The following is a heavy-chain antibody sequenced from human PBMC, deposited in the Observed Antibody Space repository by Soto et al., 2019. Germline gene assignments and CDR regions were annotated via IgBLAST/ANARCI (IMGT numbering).Heavy chain of an antibody. Sequence: PGGSLRLSCAASGFTFNRFGMNWVRQAPGKGLEWVAVISYDGSNKYYADSVKGRFTISRDNSKNTLYLQMNSLRAEDTAVYYCAKDPAAAGINWFDPWGQGTLVTVSS. J-gene: IGHJ5*02. CDR3: AKDPAAAGINWFDP. D-gene: IGHD6-13*01. CDR2: ISYDGSNK. V-gene: IGHV3-30*18. CDR1: GFTFNRFG.